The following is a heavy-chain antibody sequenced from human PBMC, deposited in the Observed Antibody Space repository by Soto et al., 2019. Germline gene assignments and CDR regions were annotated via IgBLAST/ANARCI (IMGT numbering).Heavy chain of an antibody. CDR3: AREGITMIVVTRPYYGMDV. CDR2: IWYDGSNK. D-gene: IGHD3-22*01. CDR1: GFTFSSYG. V-gene: IGHV3-33*01. J-gene: IGHJ6*02. Sequence: LRLSCAASGFTFSSYGMHWVLQAPGKWLDWVAVIWYDGSNKYYADSVKGRFTISRDNSKNTLYLQMNSLRAEDTAVYYCAREGITMIVVTRPYYGMDVWGQGTPVTVP.